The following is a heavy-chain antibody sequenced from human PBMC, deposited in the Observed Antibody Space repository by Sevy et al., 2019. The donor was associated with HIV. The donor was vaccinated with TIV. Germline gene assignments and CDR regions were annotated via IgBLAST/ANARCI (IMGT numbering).Heavy chain of an antibody. CDR2: IIPIFGTA. Sequence: ASVKVSCKASGGTFSSYAISWVRQAPGQGLEWMGGIIPIFGTANYAQKFQGRVTITADESTSTAYMELSSLRSEDTAVYYCARDRHGGGNVDYWGQGTLVTVSS. D-gene: IGHD2-15*01. CDR3: ARDRHGGGNVDY. V-gene: IGHV1-69*13. J-gene: IGHJ4*02. CDR1: GGTFSSYA.